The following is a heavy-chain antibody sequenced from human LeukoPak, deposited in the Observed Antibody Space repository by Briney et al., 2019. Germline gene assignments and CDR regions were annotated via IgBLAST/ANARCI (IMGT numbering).Heavy chain of an antibody. Sequence: PGGSLRLSCAASGFTFSSYVMHWVRQAPGKGLEWVAIISYDGSNEYYADSVKGRFTISRDNAKNSLYLQMNSLRAEDTAVYYCARNAEDYVWGSYRSYGSYMDVWGKGTTVTISS. CDR1: GFTFSSYV. CDR3: ARNAEDYVWGSYRSYGSYMDV. V-gene: IGHV3-30*04. CDR2: ISYDGSNE. J-gene: IGHJ6*03. D-gene: IGHD3-16*02.